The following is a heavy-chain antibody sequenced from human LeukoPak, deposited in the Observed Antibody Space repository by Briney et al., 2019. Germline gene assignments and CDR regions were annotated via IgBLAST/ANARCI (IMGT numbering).Heavy chain of an antibody. CDR3: AREILYDSTGYYL. CDR2: IYYSGST. J-gene: IGHJ4*02. V-gene: IGHV4-39*07. Sequence: PSETLSLTCTVSGGSISSSSYYWGWIRQPPGKGLEWIGSIYYSGSTYYNPSLKSRVTISIDTSKNQFSLRLRSVTAADTAVYYCAREILYDSTGYYLWGQGTVVTVSS. CDR1: GGSISSSSYY. D-gene: IGHD3-22*01.